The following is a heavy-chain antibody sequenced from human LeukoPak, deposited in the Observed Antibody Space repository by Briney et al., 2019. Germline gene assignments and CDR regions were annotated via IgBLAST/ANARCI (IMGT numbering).Heavy chain of an antibody. J-gene: IGHJ4*02. CDR3: AKGGGGYYWPPFDY. D-gene: IGHD3-22*01. V-gene: IGHV3-30*02. CDR1: GFTFSTYG. Sequence: GGSLRLSCAASGFTFSTYGMHWVRQAPGKGLEWVAFIRYDGSNKYYADSVKGRFTISRDNSKNTLYLQMNSLRAEDTAVYYCAKGGGGYYWPPFDYWGQGTLVTVSS. CDR2: IRYDGSNK.